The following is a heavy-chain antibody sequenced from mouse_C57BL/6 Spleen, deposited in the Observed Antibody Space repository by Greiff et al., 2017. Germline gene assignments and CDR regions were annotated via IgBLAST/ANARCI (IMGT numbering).Heavy chain of an antibody. D-gene: IGHD1-1*01. CDR2: IDPNSGGT. CDR1: GYTFTSYW. CDR3: ARRGTTVVAHWYFDV. V-gene: IGHV1-72*01. J-gene: IGHJ1*03. Sequence: QVQLKQPGAELVKPGASVKLSCKASGYTFTSYWMHWVKQRPGRGLEWIGRIDPNSGGTKYNEKFKSKATLTVDKPSRTAYMQLSSLTSEDSAVYYCARRGTTVVAHWYFDVWGTGTTVTVSS.